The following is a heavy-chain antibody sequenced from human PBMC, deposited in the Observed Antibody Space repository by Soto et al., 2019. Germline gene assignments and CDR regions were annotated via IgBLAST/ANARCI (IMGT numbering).Heavy chain of an antibody. CDR3: ASKADYYDSSGHAPYGMDV. CDR2: IIPIFGTA. D-gene: IGHD3-22*01. CDR1: GGTFSSYA. V-gene: IGHV1-69*06. J-gene: IGHJ6*02. Sequence: GASVKVSCKASGGTFSSYAISWVRQAPGQGLEWMGGIIPIFGTANYAQKFQGRVTITADKSTSTADMELSSLRSEDTAVYYCASKADYYDSSGHAPYGMDVWGQGTTVTVSS.